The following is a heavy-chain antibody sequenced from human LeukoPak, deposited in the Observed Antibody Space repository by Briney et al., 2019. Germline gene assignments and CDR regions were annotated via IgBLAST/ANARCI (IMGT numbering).Heavy chain of an antibody. CDR1: GFTFSSHL. CDR3: AKDLNIVVVVAATYNFDY. J-gene: IGHJ4*02. CDR2: MSSDGTYT. V-gene: IGHV3-74*01. Sequence: GGSLRLSCAASGFTFSSHLMHWVRQAPGKELVWVSRMSSDGTYTNYADSVRGRFTISRDNAKNTLYLQMNSLRAEDTAVYYCAKDLNIVVVVAATYNFDYWGQGTLVTVSS. D-gene: IGHD2-15*01.